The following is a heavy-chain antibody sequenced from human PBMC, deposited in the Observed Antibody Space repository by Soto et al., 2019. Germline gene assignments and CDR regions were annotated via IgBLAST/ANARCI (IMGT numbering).Heavy chain of an antibody. Sequence: QEQLVEAGGGLVKPGGSLRLSCVASGFSFSDSYMTWIRDAPGKGLEWISYISTSETTAYYADSVKGRFTVSRDNSKNSLYLQMNSLRADDTALYYCARRASDMYDVFDIWGQGTQVTVSS. CDR2: ISTSETTA. V-gene: IGHV3-11*01. CDR1: GFSFSDSY. J-gene: IGHJ3*02. CDR3: ARRASDMYDVFDI. D-gene: IGHD2-8*01.